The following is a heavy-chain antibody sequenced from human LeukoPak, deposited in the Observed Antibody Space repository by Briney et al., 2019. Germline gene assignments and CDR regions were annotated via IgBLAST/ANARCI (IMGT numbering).Heavy chain of an antibody. CDR2: INHSGST. CDR1: GGSFSGYY. D-gene: IGHD1-7*01. J-gene: IGHJ4*02. V-gene: IGHV4-34*01. Sequence: SETLSLTCAVYGGSFSGYYWSWIRQPPGKGLEWIGEINHSGSTNYNPSLKSRVTISVDTSKNQFSLKLSSVTAADTAVYYCARGLSGTTVSDYWGQGTLVTVSS. CDR3: ARGLSGTTVSDY.